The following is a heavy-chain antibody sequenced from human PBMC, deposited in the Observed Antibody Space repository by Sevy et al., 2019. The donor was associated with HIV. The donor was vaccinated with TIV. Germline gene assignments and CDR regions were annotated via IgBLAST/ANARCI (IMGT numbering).Heavy chain of an antibody. D-gene: IGHD3-10*01. CDR2: IYYSGST. CDR3: ARGITMVRGVIRYYYYMDV. J-gene: IGHJ6*03. CDR1: GGSISSYY. V-gene: IGHV4-59*01. Sequence: SETLSLTCTVSGGSISSYYWSWIRQPPGKGLEWIGYIYYSGSTNYNPSLKSRVTISVDTSKNQFSLKVSSVTAADTAVYSCARGITMVRGVIRYYYYMDVWGKWTTVTVSS.